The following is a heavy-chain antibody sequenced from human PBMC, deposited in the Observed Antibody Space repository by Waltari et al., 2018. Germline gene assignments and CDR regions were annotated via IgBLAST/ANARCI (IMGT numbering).Heavy chain of an antibody. J-gene: IGHJ4*02. D-gene: IGHD1-26*01. CDR3: EREAVGGSGSYYRGDFDY. V-gene: IGHV3-33*01. CDR2: IWYDGSNK. Sequence: QVQLVESGGGVVQPGRSLRLSCAASGFTFSSYGMHWVRQAPGKGLEWVAVIWYDGSNKYYAESVKCRFTISRDNSKNTLYLKMNSLRAEDTAVYYCEREAVGGSGSYYRGDFDYWGQGTLVTVSS. CDR1: GFTFSSYG.